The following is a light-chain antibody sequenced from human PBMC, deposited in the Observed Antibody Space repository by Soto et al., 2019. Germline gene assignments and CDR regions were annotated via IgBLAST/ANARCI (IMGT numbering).Light chain of an antibody. V-gene: IGKV1-27*01. Sequence: DIQMTQSPSSLSASVGDRVTITCRASQGISNFLAWYQQKPGKVPKLLIYAASTLQSGVPSRFSGSGSGTDVTLTISSLQPEDVATYYCQKYNNSPPWTFGQGTKVEIK. CDR1: QGISNF. CDR2: AAS. J-gene: IGKJ1*01. CDR3: QKYNNSPPWT.